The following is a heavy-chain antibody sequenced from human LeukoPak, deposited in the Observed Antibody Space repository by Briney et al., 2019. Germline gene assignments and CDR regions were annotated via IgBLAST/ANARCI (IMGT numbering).Heavy chain of an antibody. CDR2: VSGDASQT. J-gene: IGHJ4*02. Sequence: PGGSLTLSCAASGFTLRSYAMSWVRQVPGEGLEWVATVSGDASQTYDSDSLKGRFTISRNNSKNTVYLRMSSLRAEDTAIYYCAKALDGRGHWYERGADYWGQGTLVAVSS. D-gene: IGHD2-21*02. CDR3: AKALDGRGHWYERGADY. CDR1: GFTLRSYA. V-gene: IGHV3-23*01.